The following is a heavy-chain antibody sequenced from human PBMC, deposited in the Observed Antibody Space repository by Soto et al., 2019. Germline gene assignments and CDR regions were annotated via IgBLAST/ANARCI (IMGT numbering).Heavy chain of an antibody. Sequence: GGSLRLSCAASGFTFSSYAMHWVRQAPGKGLEWVAVISYDGSNKYYADSVKGRFTISRDNSKNTLYLQMNSLRAEDTAVYYCAREAVDDSSGYPFDYWGQGTLVTVSS. CDR1: GFTFSSYA. J-gene: IGHJ4*02. CDR2: ISYDGSNK. V-gene: IGHV3-30-3*01. D-gene: IGHD3-22*01. CDR3: AREAVDDSSGYPFDY.